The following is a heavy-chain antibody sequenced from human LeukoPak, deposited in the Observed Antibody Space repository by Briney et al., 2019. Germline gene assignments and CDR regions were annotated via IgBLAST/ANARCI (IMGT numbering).Heavy chain of an antibody. V-gene: IGHV5-51*01. CDR1: GYRFTTYW. J-gene: IGHJ4*02. CDR2: IYPSDSDT. D-gene: IGHD1-26*01. Sequence: GESLKISCKVSGYRFTTYWIVWVRQMPGKGLEWMGIIYPSDSDTRYSPSFQGQVTVSVDGSISTAYLQWSSLKASDTAMYFCARSLTVASGVDYWGQGTLVTVSS. CDR3: ARSLTVASGVDY.